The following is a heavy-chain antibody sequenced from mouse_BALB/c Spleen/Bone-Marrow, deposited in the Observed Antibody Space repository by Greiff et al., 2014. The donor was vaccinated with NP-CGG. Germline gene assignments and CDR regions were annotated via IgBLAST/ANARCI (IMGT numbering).Heavy chain of an antibody. CDR3: ARVNYYGSFDY. V-gene: IGHV5-6-5*01. J-gene: IGHJ2*01. Sequence: EVQVVESGGGLVKPGGSLKLSCAASGFTFSSYAMSWVRQTPEKRLEWVASISSGGSTYYPDSVKGRFTISRDNARNILYLQMSSLRSEDTAMYYCARVNYYGSFDYWGQGTTLTVSS. CDR2: ISSGGST. CDR1: GFTFSSYA. D-gene: IGHD1-2*01.